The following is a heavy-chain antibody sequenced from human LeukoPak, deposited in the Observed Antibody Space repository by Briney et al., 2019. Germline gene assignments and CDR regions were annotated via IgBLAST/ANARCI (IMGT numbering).Heavy chain of an antibody. CDR1: GYTFTSYY. CDR2: INPSGGST. J-gene: IGHJ4*02. D-gene: IGHD4-17*01. Sequence: ASVKVSCKPSGYTFTSYYIHWVRQAPGQGLEWMGSINPSGGSTSYAQRFQGRVTMTRDMSTSTVYMELNSLRSEDTAIYYCARGGSRPTVTGLDYWGRGALVTVSS. V-gene: IGHV1-46*01. CDR3: ARGGSRPTVTGLDY.